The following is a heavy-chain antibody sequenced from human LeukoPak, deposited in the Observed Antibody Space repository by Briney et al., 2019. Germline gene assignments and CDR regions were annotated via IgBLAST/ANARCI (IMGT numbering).Heavy chain of an antibody. V-gene: IGHV3-23*01. Sequence: GGSLRLSCAASGFTFSSYGMSWVRQAPGKGLEWVSAISGIGGTTYYADSVKGRFTISRDNSKNTLYLQMNSLRAEDTAVYYCARAYSSSWYDFWGQGTLVTVSS. J-gene: IGHJ5*01. CDR2: ISGIGGTT. D-gene: IGHD6-13*01. CDR3: ARAYSSSWYDF. CDR1: GFTFSSYG.